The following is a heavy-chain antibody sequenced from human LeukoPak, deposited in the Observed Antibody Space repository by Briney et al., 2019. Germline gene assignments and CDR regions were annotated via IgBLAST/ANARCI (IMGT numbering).Heavy chain of an antibody. V-gene: IGHV3-7*01. D-gene: IGHD6-13*01. CDR1: GFTFRNAW. CDR3: AKDGIAAAGYYYYYMDV. Sequence: GGSLRLSCAASGFTFRNAWMSWVRQAPGEGLEWVANIKQDGSEKYYVDSVKGRFTISRDNSKNTLYLQMNSLRAEDTAVYYCAKDGIAAAGYYYYYMDVWGKGTTVTISS. J-gene: IGHJ6*03. CDR2: IKQDGSEK.